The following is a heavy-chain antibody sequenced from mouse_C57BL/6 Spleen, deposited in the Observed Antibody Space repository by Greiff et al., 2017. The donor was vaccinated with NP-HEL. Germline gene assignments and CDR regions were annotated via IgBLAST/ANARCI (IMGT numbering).Heavy chain of an antibody. V-gene: IGHV1-61*01. CDR2: IYPSDSET. CDR3: ARYRYDYGFAY. CDR1: GYTFTSYW. Sequence: QVQLKQSGAELVRPGSSVKLSCKASGYTFTSYWMDWVKQRPGQGLEWIGNIYPSDSETHYNQKFKDKATLTVDKSSSTAYMQLSSLTSEDSAVYYCARYRYDYGFAYWGQGTLVTVSA. J-gene: IGHJ3*01. D-gene: IGHD2-4*01.